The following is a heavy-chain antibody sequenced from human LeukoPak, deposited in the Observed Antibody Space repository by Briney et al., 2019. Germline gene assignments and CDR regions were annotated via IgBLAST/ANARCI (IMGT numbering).Heavy chain of an antibody. D-gene: IGHD3-22*01. J-gene: IGHJ6*03. CDR2: ISYSGII. V-gene: IGHV4-39*01. CDR3: ARLIHSYYYDSSGYYPYYYMDV. CDR1: GGSISSSDYY. Sequence: SETLSLTCTVSGGSISSSDYYWGLIRQPPGKGLEWIGRISYSGIIYYHPSLKRRITISVDTSNNQFSLKMTSVTAADTAVYFCARLIHSYYYDSSGYYPYYYMDVWGKGTTVTVSS.